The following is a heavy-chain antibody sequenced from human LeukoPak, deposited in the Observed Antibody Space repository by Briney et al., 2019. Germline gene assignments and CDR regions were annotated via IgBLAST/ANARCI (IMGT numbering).Heavy chain of an antibody. CDR3: ARVESGYDYVGYYGMDV. J-gene: IGHJ6*04. Sequence: ASVKVSCTASGYTFTGYYMHWVRQAPGQRLEWMGWINPNSGGTNYAQKFQGWVTMTRETSISTAYMELSRLRSDDTAVYYCARVESGYDYVGYYGMDVWGKGTTVTVSS. CDR2: INPNSGGT. V-gene: IGHV1-2*04. CDR1: GYTFTGYY. D-gene: IGHD5-12*01.